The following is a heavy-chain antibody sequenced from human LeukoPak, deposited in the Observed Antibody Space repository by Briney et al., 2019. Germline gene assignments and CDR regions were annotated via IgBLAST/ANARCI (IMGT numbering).Heavy chain of an antibody. CDR2: ISGSGGST. J-gene: IGHJ4*02. V-gene: IGHV3-23*01. Sequence: GGSLRLSCAASGFTFDNYAMSWVRQAPGKGLEWVSAISGSGGSTYYADSVKGRFTISRDNSKNTLYLQMNSLRAEDTAVYYCAATKIAVAGYFDYWGQGTLVTVSS. CDR3: AATKIAVAGYFDY. CDR1: GFTFDNYA. D-gene: IGHD6-19*01.